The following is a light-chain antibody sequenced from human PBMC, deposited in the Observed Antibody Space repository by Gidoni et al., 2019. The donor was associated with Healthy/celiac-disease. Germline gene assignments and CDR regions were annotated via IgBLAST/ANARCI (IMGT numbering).Light chain of an antibody. Sequence: SYELTQPPSVSVSPGQTASITCSGDALPKQYAYWYQQKPGQAPVLVIYKDSERPSGIPERFSGSSSGTTVTLTISGVQAEDEADYYCQAADSSGIVVFGGGTKLTVL. CDR2: KDS. CDR3: QAADSSGIVV. V-gene: IGLV3-25*03. CDR1: ALPKQY. J-gene: IGLJ2*01.